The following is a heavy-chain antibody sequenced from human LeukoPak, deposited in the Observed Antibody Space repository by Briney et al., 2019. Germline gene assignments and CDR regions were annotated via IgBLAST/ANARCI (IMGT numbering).Heavy chain of an antibody. D-gene: IGHD5-18*01. V-gene: IGHV4-39*07. CDR2: IYYSGST. Sequence: ETLSLTCTVSGGSISSTSYYWGWIRQPPGKGLEWIGSIYYSGSTYYNPSLKSRVTISLATSKNQFSLKLSSVTAADTAVYYCARGARGYSYGWGQGTRVTVSS. CDR1: GGSISSTSYY. J-gene: IGHJ4*02. CDR3: ARGARGYSYG.